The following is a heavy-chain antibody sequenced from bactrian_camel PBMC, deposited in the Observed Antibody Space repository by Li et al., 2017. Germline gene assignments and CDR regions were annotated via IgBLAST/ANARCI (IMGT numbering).Heavy chain of an antibody. V-gene: IGHV3S36*01. CDR1: GLTTANNA. CDR3: ARVRGVVAVGFVDY. CDR2: IATGSGNT. D-gene: IGHD6*01. Sequence: DVQLVESGGGLVQPGGSLRLSCTASGLTTANNAVAWFRQAPGKSREGVARIATGSGNTYYADSVKGRFTASRDNAQNTVYLLMNSLKPDDTAVYSCARVRGVVAVGFVDYWGQGTQVTVS. J-gene: IGHJ4*01.